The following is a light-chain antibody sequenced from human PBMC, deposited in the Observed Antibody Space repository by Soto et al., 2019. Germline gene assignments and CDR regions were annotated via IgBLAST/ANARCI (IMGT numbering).Light chain of an antibody. CDR1: GSDIGAYNF. CDR3: QSYDSGLGGYVI. CDR2: GVT. Sequence: QSVLAQPPSASGSPGQSVTISCTGSGSDIGAYNFVSWYQQHPGKAPKLMIFGVTERPSGVPDRFSGSKSGNTASLTVSGLQADDEAVYYCQSYDSGLGGYVIFGGGTKVTVL. V-gene: IGLV2-8*01. J-gene: IGLJ2*01.